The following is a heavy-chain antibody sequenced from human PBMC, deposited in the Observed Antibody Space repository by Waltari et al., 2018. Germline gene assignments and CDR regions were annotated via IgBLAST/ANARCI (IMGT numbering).Heavy chain of an antibody. V-gene: IGHV5-51*01. CDR2: IDPGDSET. CDR1: GYSFTSYC. J-gene: IGHJ5*02. D-gene: IGHD2-2*01. Sequence: EVQLVQSGAEVKTPGESLKISCTGSGYSFTSYCIVLVPQMPGPALEWMGIIDPGDSETRYSPSFKGQVTISADKSISTAYLQWSSLKASDTAMYYCARHVSIVVVPAPGSDNWFDPWGQGTLVTVSS. CDR3: ARHVSIVVVPAPGSDNWFDP.